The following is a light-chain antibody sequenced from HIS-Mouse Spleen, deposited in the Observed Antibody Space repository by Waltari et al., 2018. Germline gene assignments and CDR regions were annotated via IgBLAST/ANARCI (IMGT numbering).Light chain of an antibody. CDR2: EVS. V-gene: IGLV2-14*01. CDR1: SSAVGGYNY. CDR3: SSYTSSSTHVV. J-gene: IGLJ2*01. Sequence: QSALTQPASVSGSPGQSITISCPGTSSAVGGYNYSSWYQQPPGNAPKLMIYEVSNRPSGVSNRFSGSKSGNTASLTISGLQAEDEADYYCSSYTSSSTHVVFGGGTKLTVL.